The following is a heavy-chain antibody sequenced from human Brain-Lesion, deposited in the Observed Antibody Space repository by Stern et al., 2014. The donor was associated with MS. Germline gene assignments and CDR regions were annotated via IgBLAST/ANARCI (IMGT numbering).Heavy chain of an antibody. CDR2: LYYSGNS. Sequence: QVQLVESGPGLVKPSQTLSLTCTVSGGSTSRRSYYWSWIRQPPGRGLEWIGSLYYSGNSFYHPSLKSRLTISLDTSKNQFSLRLNSVTATDTAVYYCARGPLEGIEMKTFFYAMDVWGHGTTVTVSS. CDR3: ARGPLEGIEMKTFFYAMDV. CDR1: GGSTSRRSYY. J-gene: IGHJ6*02. V-gene: IGHV4-30-4*01. D-gene: IGHD5-24*01.